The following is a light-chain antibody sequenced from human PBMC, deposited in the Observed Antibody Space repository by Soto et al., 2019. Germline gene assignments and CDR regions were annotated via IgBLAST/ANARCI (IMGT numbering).Light chain of an antibody. V-gene: IGLV1-51*02. CDR2: ENI. J-gene: IGLJ1*01. CDR1: SSNIGNNY. CDR3: VTWDNSLSAWV. Sequence: QSVLTQPPSVSAPPGQKVTISCSGSSSNIGNNYVSWYQQLPGTAPKLLIYENIKRPSGIPGRFSGSKSGTSATLGITGLQTGDEADYYCVTWDNSLSAWVFGAGTKVTVL.